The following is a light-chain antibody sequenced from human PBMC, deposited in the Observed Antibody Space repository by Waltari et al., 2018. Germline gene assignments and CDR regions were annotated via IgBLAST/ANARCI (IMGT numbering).Light chain of an antibody. J-gene: IGKJ2*01. CDR3: QQSYRMPYT. Sequence: DIQMTQSPSSLSASVGDRVTVTCRASQDISSYLNWYQQKPGEAPKLLIYSASPFQTGVPSRFSGSGSETDFTLTISSLEPGDCATYFCQQSYRMPYTFGQGTKVEI. V-gene: IGKV1-39*01. CDR1: QDISSY. CDR2: SAS.